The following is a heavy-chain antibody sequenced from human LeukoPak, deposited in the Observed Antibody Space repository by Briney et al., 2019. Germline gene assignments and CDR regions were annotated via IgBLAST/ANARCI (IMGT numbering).Heavy chain of an antibody. CDR1: GGSISSYY. J-gene: IGHJ4*02. V-gene: IGHV4-4*09. CDR2: IYTSGST. D-gene: IGHD3-22*01. Sequence: PSETLSLTCTVSGGSISSYYWSWIRQPPGKGLEWIGYIYTSGSTNYNPSLKSRVTISVDTSKSQFSLKLSSVTAADTAVYYCARSGYYYDSSGYYPFDYWGQGTLVTVSS. CDR3: ARSGYYYDSSGYYPFDY.